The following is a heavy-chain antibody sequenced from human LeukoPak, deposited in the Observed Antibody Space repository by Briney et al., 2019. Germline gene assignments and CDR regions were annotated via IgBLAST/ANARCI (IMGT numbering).Heavy chain of an antibody. D-gene: IGHD3-3*01. CDR2: INPNSGNT. CDR1: GYTFTGYY. CDR3: ARGLRSVGNYYYYMDV. J-gene: IGHJ6*03. Sequence: GASVKVSCKASGYTFTGYYMHWVRQAPGQGLEWMGWINPNSGNTGYAQKFQGRVTMTRNTSISTAYMELSSLRSEDTAVYYCARGLRSVGNYYYYMDVWGKGTTVTISS. V-gene: IGHV1-8*02.